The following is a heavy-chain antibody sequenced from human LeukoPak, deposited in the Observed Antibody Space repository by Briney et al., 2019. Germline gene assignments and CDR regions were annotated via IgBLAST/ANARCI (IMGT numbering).Heavy chain of an antibody. CDR3: ARGEVRGVPDY. Sequence: SETLSLTCTVSVGSISSYYWSWIRQPPGKGLEWIGYIYYSGSTNSNPTLKSRVTISVDTYKNQFSLKLSSVTAADTAVYYCARGEVRGVPDYWGQGTLVTVSS. D-gene: IGHD3-10*01. CDR2: IYYSGST. J-gene: IGHJ4*02. V-gene: IGHV4-59*01. CDR1: VGSISSYY.